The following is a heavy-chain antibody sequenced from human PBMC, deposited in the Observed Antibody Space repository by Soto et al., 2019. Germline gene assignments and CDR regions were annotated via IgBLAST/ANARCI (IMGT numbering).Heavy chain of an antibody. CDR1: GGSISSSSYY. D-gene: IGHD6-19*01. V-gene: IGHV4-39*01. CDR3: ARQDSSGSQIFDY. Sequence: PSETLSLTCTVSGGSISSSSYYWGWIRQPPGKGLEWIGSIYYSGSTYYNPSLKSRVTISVDTSKNQFSLKLSSVTAADTAVYYCARQDSSGSQIFDYWGQGTLVTVSS. CDR2: IYYSGST. J-gene: IGHJ4*02.